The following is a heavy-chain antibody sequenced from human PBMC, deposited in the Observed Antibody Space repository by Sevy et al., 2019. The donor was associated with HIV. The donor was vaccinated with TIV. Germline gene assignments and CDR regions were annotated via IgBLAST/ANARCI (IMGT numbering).Heavy chain of an antibody. J-gene: IGHJ6*02. CDR3: STGPISVLLGTDGMDV. D-gene: IGHD3-16*01. Sequence: GGSLRLSCAASGFTFTYAWMTWVRQAPGKGLEWVGRIKSKGDGGTIDYTETVKGRFTISRDDSKNTMYLQMNSLKTEDTGVYYCSTGPISVLLGTDGMDVWGQGTTVTVSS. CDR2: IKSKGDGGTI. CDR1: GFTFTYAW. V-gene: IGHV3-15*01.